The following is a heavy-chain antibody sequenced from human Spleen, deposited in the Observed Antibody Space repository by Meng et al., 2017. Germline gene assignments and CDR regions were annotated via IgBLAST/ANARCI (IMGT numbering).Heavy chain of an antibody. J-gene: IGHJ6*02. CDR2: IWYDGSNK. CDR1: GFTFSSYG. D-gene: IGHD2-15*01. CDR3: ARWGYCSGGRCYFPYYYYYGLDV. V-gene: IGHV3-33*01. Sequence: GESLKISCAASGFTFSSYGMHWVRQAPGKGLEWVAVIWYDGSNKYYADSVKGRFTISSDNSKNRMYLQMNSLRAEDTAIYYCARWGYCSGGRCYFPYYYYYGLDVWGQGTTVTVSS.